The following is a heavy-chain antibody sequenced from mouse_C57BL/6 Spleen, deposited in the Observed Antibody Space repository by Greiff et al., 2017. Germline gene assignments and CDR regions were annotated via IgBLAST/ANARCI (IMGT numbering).Heavy chain of an antibody. CDR1: GFPFTDYY. J-gene: IGHJ2*01. CDR2: IRNKANGYTT. Sequence: EVQGVESGGGLVQPGGSLSLSCAASGFPFTDYYMSWVRQPPGKALEWLGFIRNKANGYTTAYSASVKGRFTISRDNSQSILYLQMNALRAEDSATYYCARVGGYYDYDGNYFDCWGQGTTLTVSS. V-gene: IGHV7-3*01. CDR3: ARVGGYYDYDGNYFDC. D-gene: IGHD2-4*01.